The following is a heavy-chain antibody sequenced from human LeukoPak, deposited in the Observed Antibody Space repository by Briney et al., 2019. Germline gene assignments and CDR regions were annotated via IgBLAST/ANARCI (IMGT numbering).Heavy chain of an antibody. CDR1: GGTFSSYA. Sequence: SVKVSCKASGGTFSSYAISWVRQAPGQGLEWMGGIIPIFGTANYAQKFQGRVTITADESTSTAYMELSSLRSEDTAVYYCARYSSSTSSFDYWGLGTLVTVSS. J-gene: IGHJ4*02. CDR2: IIPIFGTA. V-gene: IGHV1-69*13. D-gene: IGHD6-6*01. CDR3: ARYSSSTSSFDY.